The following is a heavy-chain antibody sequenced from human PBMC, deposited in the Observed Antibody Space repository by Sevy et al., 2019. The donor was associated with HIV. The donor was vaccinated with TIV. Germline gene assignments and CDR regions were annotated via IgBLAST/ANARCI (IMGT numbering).Heavy chain of an antibody. D-gene: IGHD2-2*01. CDR1: GFTFSSYA. V-gene: IGHV3-23*01. J-gene: IGHJ4*02. CDR2: ISGNGGYT. CDR3: AKGSTSSSEVGYFDY. Sequence: GGSLRLSCAASGFTFSSYAMSWVRQAPGKGLEWVSVISGNGGYTYYEDSVKGRFTIPRGTSKNTRYLQMNSLRAEDTAVYYCAKGSTSSSEVGYFDYWGQGTLVTVSS.